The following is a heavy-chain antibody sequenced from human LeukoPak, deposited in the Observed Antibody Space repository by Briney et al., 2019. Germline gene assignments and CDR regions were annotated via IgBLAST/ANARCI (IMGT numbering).Heavy chain of an antibody. CDR3: ARDFSLWEYPLLYY. D-gene: IGHD2-2*01. V-gene: IGHV3-7*01. CDR2: IKQDGSVK. CDR1: GFTFISYW. J-gene: IGHJ4*02. Sequence: GGSLRLSCAASGFTFISYWMSWVRQAPGKGLEGVSNIKQDGSVKYNVDSVKGRFPISRDNAKTTLYLQMNSLRAEDTAVYYCARDFSLWEYPLLYYWGQGTLVTVSS.